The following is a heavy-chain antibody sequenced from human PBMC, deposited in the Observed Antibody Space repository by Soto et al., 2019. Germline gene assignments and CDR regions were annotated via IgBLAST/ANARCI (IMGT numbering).Heavy chain of an antibody. D-gene: IGHD4-4*01. V-gene: IGHV4-31*03. CDR2: MYYSGTT. J-gene: IGHJ5*02. CDR1: AGSISSGTYY. CDR3: ARGNDFRTGWFDP. Sequence: QVQLQESGPGLVKPSQTLSLTCTVSAGSISSGTYYWNWIRQHPGEGLEWIGYMYYSGTTYYNPSLQSRVTISGDTSKNQFSLKLSSVTVADTAVYYCARGNDFRTGWFDPWGQGIMVTVSS.